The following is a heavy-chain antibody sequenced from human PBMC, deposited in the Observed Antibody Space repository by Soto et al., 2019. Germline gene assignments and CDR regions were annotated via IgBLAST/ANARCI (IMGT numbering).Heavy chain of an antibody. J-gene: IGHJ4*02. CDR1: GYTFNSYA. CDR2: INAGNGNT. D-gene: IGHD3-3*01. CDR3: ARGGRDDFWSAAGGLGDY. Sequence: QVQLVQSGAEVKKPGASVKVSCKASGYTFNSYAMHWVRQAPGQRLEWMGWINAGNGNTKYSQKFQGRVTITRDTSASTAYMELSSLRSEDTAVYYYARGGRDDFWSAAGGLGDYWGQGTLVTVSS. V-gene: IGHV1-3*01.